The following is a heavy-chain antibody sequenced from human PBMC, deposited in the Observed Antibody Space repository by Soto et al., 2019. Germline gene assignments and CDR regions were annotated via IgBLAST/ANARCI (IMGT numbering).Heavy chain of an antibody. CDR3: ARDLYQLLFDYYYMDV. Sequence: GASVKVSCKASGYTFTSYDINWVRQATGQGLEWMGWMNPNSGNTGYAQKFQGRVTMTRNTSISTAYMELSSLRSEDTAVYYCARDLYQLLFDYYYMDVWGKGTTVTVSS. J-gene: IGHJ6*03. CDR2: MNPNSGNT. CDR1: GYTFTSYD. D-gene: IGHD2-2*01. V-gene: IGHV1-8*01.